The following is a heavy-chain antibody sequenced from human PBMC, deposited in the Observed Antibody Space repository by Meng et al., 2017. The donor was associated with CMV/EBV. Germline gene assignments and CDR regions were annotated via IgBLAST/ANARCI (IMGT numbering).Heavy chain of an antibody. CDR2: IRYDGSNK. CDR3: ASSYSGRSRYYFDY. CDR1: GFTFSSYG. D-gene: IGHD1-26*01. J-gene: IGHJ4*02. Sequence: GESLKISCAASGFTFSSYGTHWVRQAPGKGLEWVAFIRYDGSNKYYADSVKGRFTISRDNAKNSLYLQMNSLRAEDTAVYYCASSYSGRSRYYFDYWGQGTLVTVSS. V-gene: IGHV3-30*02.